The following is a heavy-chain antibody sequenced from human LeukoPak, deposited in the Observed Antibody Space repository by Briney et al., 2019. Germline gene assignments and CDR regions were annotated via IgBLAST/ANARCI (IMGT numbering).Heavy chain of an antibody. J-gene: IGHJ4*02. CDR1: GGSVGSGSYY. CDR3: ARVPSPGYDFWSGYCAFDY. CDR2: IYYSGST. Sequence: PSETLSLTCTVSGGSVGSGSYYWSWIRQPPGKGLEWIGYIYYSGSTNYNPSLKSRVTISVDTSKNQFSLKLSSVTAADTAVYYCARVPSPGYDFWSGYCAFDYWGQGTLVTVSS. D-gene: IGHD3-3*01. V-gene: IGHV4-61*01.